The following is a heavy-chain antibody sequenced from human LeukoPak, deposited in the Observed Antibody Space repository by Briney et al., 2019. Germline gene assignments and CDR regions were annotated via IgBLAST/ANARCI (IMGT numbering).Heavy chain of an antibody. Sequence: ASVTVSCKASGYTFTSSDINWVRQAPGQGLEWMGWVNPKSGKTDSARKFQGRVAMTKNISISTAYIEVSSLAYEDTATYYCARGRPGLASAGTYDFWGQGTLITVSS. D-gene: IGHD6-13*01. CDR1: GYTFTSSD. V-gene: IGHV1-8*01. CDR3: ARGRPGLASAGTYDF. J-gene: IGHJ4*02. CDR2: VNPKSGKT.